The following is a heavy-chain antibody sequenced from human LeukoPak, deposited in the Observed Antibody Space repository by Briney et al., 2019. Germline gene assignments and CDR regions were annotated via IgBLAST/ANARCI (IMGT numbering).Heavy chain of an antibody. CDR1: GGTFSSYA. D-gene: IGHD6-19*01. Sequence: ASVKVSCKASGGTFSSYAISWVRQAPGQGLEWMGSIIPILGIANYAQKFQGRVTITADKSTSTAYMELSSLRSEDTAVYYCARGRLIAVAGTSAFDIWGQGTMVTVSS. V-gene: IGHV1-69*04. J-gene: IGHJ3*02. CDR2: IIPILGIA. CDR3: ARGRLIAVAGTSAFDI.